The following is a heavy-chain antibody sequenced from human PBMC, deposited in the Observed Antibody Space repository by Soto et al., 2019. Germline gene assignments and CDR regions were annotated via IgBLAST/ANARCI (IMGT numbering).Heavy chain of an antibody. J-gene: IGHJ1*01. D-gene: IGHD2-15*01. CDR1: GFTFSSYG. CDR3: ARDFRYCSGGSCYLSYFQH. Sequence: QVQLVESGGGVVQPGRSLRLSCAASGFTFSSYGMHWVRQAPGKGLEWVAVIWYDGSNKYYADSVKGRFTISRDNSKNTLYLQINSLRAEDTAVYYCARDFRYCSGGSCYLSYFQHWGQGTLVTVSS. CDR2: IWYDGSNK. V-gene: IGHV3-33*01.